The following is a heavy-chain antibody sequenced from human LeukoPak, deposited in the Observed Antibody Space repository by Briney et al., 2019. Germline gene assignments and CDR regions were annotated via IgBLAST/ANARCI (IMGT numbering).Heavy chain of an antibody. CDR2: FNPEDGET. Sequence: ASVKVSCKVSGYTLTELSMHWVRQAPGKGLEWMGGFNPEDGETIYAQKFQGRVTMTEDTSTDTAYMELSSLRSEDTAVYYCATSPRYGPTDLDYWGQGTLVTVSS. CDR3: ATSPRYGPTDLDY. V-gene: IGHV1-24*01. CDR1: GYTLTELS. J-gene: IGHJ4*02. D-gene: IGHD1-14*01.